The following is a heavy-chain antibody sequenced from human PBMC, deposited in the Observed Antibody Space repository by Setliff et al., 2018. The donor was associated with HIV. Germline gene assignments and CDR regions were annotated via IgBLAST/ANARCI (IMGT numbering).Heavy chain of an antibody. J-gene: IGHJ4*02. CDR2: ITGGGDKT. CDR3: AKDHSSGWHYYFDY. V-gene: IGHV3-23*01. CDR1: GITFSSYA. Sequence: GGSLRLSCAASGITFSSYAMNWVRQAPGKGLEWVSVITGGGDKTYYADSVKGRFTISRDNSKNTLYLQMDSLRAEDAAVYYCAKDHSSGWHYYFDYWGQGTLVTVSS. D-gene: IGHD6-19*01.